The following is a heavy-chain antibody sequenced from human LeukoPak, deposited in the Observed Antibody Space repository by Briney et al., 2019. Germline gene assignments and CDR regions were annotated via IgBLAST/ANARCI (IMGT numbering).Heavy chain of an antibody. J-gene: IGHJ6*01. CDR1: GFTFSGFG. Sequence: GGSLRLSCAASGFTFSGFGMSWVRRTPGKGLEWVSGISGSGDNTLYVDSVKGRFTISRDNAKNTLYLEMNILRAEDTAIYYCAKMKGHPLPKYYMHVWGQGTTVTVSS. D-gene: IGHD1-26*01. CDR2: ISGSGDNT. V-gene: IGHV3-23*01. CDR3: AKMKGHPLPKYYMHV.